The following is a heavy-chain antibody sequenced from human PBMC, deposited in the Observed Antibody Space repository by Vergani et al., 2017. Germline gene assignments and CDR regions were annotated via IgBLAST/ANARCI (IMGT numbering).Heavy chain of an antibody. CDR3: ARPLYYYYYMDV. CDR1: GGSISSSPYY. V-gene: IGHV4-39*01. CDR2: VYYSGST. J-gene: IGHJ6*03. Sequence: QLQLPESGPGLVKPSETLSLTCPVSGGSISSSPYYWGWIRQPPGKGLEWLGSVYYSGSTYYNPSLKSRVTISVDTSKNQFSLKLNAVTAADTAVYYCARPLYYYYYMDVWVNGTTVTVSS.